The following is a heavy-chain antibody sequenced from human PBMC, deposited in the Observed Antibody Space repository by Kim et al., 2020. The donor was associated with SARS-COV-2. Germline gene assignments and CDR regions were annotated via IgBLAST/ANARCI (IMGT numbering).Heavy chain of an antibody. CDR3: AREAPTARGSYDDYPGDFDS. Sequence: SETLSLTCSVSGGSMRSLYWSWIRQSPGKGLEWIASIYYTGTTNYNPSLKSRVTISVDTSKNQVSLNLRSVNAADAAVYYCAREAPTARGSYDDYPGDFDSWGQGTQVTVSS. V-gene: IGHV4-59*11. CDR2: IYYTGTT. CDR1: GGSMRSLY. D-gene: IGHD3-16*01. J-gene: IGHJ4*02.